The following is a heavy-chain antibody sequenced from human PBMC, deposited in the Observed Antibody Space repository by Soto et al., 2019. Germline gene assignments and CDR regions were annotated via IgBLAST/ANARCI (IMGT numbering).Heavy chain of an antibody. V-gene: IGHV3-23*01. CDR3: AKELHDIVVVITPTGVGYFDS. J-gene: IGHJ4*02. CDR2: ISGNGGSS. D-gene: IGHD2-15*01. CDR1: GFTFSSYA. Sequence: EVQLLESGGGLVQPGGSLRLSCAASGFTFSSYAMSWVRQAPGKGLEWVSTISGNGGSSYYADSVKGRFTISRDRSKSSLFRHMNSLRVEDTAIYYCAKELHDIVVVITPTGVGYFDSWGQGTLVTVSS.